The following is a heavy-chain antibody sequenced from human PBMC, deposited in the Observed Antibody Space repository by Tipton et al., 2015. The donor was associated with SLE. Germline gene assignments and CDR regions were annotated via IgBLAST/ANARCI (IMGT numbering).Heavy chain of an antibody. CDR2: IKQEGSEK. J-gene: IGHJ3*02. D-gene: IGHD4-23*01. CDR3: ARDRWPSGGAFDI. Sequence: SLRLSCAASGFTFSNYWMSWVRQAPGKGLEWVANIKQEGSEKQHVDSVKGRFTISRDNAKNSLYLQMNSLRAEDTAVYYCARDRWPSGGAFDIWGQGTMVTVSS. V-gene: IGHV3-7*01. CDR1: GFTFSNYW.